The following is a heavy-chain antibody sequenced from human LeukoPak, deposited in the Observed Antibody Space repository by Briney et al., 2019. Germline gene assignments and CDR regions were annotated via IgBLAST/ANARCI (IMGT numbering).Heavy chain of an antibody. CDR1: GGSISSSSYY. V-gene: IGHV4-39*07. CDR3: ARDQAYNWNYGGFDY. Sequence: PSETLSLTCTVSGGSISSSSYYWGWIRQPPGKGLEWIGSIYYSGSTYCNPSLKSRVTISVDTSKNQFSLKLSSVTAADTAVYYCARDQAYNWNYGGFDYWGQGTLVTVSS. J-gene: IGHJ4*02. D-gene: IGHD1-7*01. CDR2: IYYSGST.